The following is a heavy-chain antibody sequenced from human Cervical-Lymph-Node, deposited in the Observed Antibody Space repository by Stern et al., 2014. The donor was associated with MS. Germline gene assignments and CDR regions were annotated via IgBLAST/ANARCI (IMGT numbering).Heavy chain of an antibody. Sequence: VQLVESGGGVVQPGRSLRLSCAAAGFSFSRYAMHWVRQARGKGLEWVALIWYDGSKPYYADSVTGRFTISRDNFKNTLYLQMNSLRAEDTAVYYCASAYSSSHYYFDYWGQGTLVTVSS. CDR2: IWYDGSKP. V-gene: IGHV3-33*01. J-gene: IGHJ4*02. CDR3: ASAYSSSHYYFDY. CDR1: GFSFSRYA. D-gene: IGHD6-13*01.